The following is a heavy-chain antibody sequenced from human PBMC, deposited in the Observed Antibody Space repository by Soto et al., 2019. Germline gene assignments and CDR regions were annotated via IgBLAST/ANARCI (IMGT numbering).Heavy chain of an antibody. D-gene: IGHD3-10*01. J-gene: IGHJ5*02. CDR2: IHYSGST. CDR3: ARELDFYDSGTYYKSADWFGP. CDR1: GGSISSDHYH. V-gene: IGHV4-30-4*01. Sequence: PSETLSLTCTVSGGSISSDHYHWTWIRQTPGKGLEWIGYIHYSGSTYYNPSLRSRVTMSVDTSKNQFSLKLSSVTAADTAVYYCARELDFYDSGTYYKSADWFGPWGQGTLVTVSS.